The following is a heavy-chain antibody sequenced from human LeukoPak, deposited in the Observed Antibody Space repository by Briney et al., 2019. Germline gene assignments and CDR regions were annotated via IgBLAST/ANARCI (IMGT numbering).Heavy chain of an antibody. Sequence: PSETLSLPCTVSGGHNSSYYWSWIRQPPAKGLEWIGYLYYSGRTNYNPSLKSRVTISVDTSKNQFSLRLSSVTAADTAVYYCAGEQLGVFWFDPWGQGTLVTVSS. V-gene: IGHV4-59*01. CDR1: GGHNSSYY. CDR2: LYYSGRT. J-gene: IGHJ5*02. D-gene: IGHD6-6*01. CDR3: AGEQLGVFWFDP.